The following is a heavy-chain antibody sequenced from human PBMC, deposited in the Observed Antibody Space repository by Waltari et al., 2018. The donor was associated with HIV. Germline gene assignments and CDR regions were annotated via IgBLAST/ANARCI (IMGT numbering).Heavy chain of an antibody. D-gene: IGHD3-10*01. CDR1: GFTCNSVW. J-gene: IGHJ4*02. V-gene: IGHV3-15*01. Sequence: EVQLLASGADLLKPGGCRRLSCSGPGFTCNSVWISWVRHAPGKGLEWVGSIKTKGDGGATDYAAAVKGRFTISRDDSKNTVYMQMNSLKIEDSAVYYCTSEEDYGSGSHFDYWGQGTLVTVSS. CDR2: IKTKGDGGAT. CDR3: TSEEDYGSGSHFDY.